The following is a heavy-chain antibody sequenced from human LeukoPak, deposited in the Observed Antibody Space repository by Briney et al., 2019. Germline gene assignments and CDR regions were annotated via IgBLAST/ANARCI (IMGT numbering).Heavy chain of an antibody. CDR1: GGSFSGYY. Sequence: SETLSLTCAVYGGSFSGYYWSWIRQAPGKGLEWIGSIHYSGNTYNNPSLKSRVTMSVDTSKNQFFLKVTSVTAADTAVYYCAREIHPAAAEDDWGQGTLVIVSS. J-gene: IGHJ4*02. V-gene: IGHV4-34*01. D-gene: IGHD6-13*01. CDR2: IHYSGNT. CDR3: AREIHPAAAEDD.